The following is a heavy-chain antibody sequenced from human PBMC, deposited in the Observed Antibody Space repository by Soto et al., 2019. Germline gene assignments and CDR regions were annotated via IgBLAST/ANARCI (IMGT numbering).Heavy chain of an antibody. V-gene: IGHV1-18*01. CDR1: GYSFTTYG. CDR2: ISAYNGNT. J-gene: IGHJ5*02. CDR3: ARDLIAVRPGWFDP. Sequence: GPSVKVSCKASGYSFTTYGISWVRQAPGQGLEWMGWISAYNGNTNYAQRLQGRVTMTTDTSTSTAYMELRSLRSDDTAVYYCARDLIAVRPGWFDPWGQGTLVTVSS. D-gene: IGHD6-6*01.